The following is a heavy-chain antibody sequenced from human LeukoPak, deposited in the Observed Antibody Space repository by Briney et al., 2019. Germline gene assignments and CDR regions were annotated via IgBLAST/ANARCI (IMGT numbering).Heavy chain of an antibody. CDR2: ISSSGSTI. CDR1: GFTFSSYE. CDR3: DGYCSGGSCYDAFDI. D-gene: IGHD2-15*01. V-gene: IGHV3-48*03. Sequence: GGSLRLSCAASGFTFSSYEMNWVRQAPGKGLEWVSYISSSGSTIYYADSVKGRFTISRDNAKNSLYLQMNSLRAEDTAVYYCDGYCSGGSCYDAFDIWGQGTMVTVSS. J-gene: IGHJ3*02.